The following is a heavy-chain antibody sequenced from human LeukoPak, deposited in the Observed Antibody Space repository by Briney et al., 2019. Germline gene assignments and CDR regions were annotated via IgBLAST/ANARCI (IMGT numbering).Heavy chain of an antibody. D-gene: IGHD3-16*01. Sequence: GGSLRLSCAASGFTFSSYSMNWVRQAPGKGLEWVSCISTSSSYIYYADSVKGRFTTSRDNAKNSLYLQMNSLRAEDTAVYYCARGGSNYDYVWGSWGQGTLVTVSS. CDR2: ISTSSSYI. J-gene: IGHJ4*02. V-gene: IGHV3-21*01. CDR1: GFTFSSYS. CDR3: ARGGSNYDYVWGS.